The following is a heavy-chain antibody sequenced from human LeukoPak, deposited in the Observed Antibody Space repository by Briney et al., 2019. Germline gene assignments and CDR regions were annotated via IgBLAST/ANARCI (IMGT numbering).Heavy chain of an antibody. CDR1: GFTLSSYE. Sequence: GGSLRLSCTVSGFTLSSYEMSWIRQAPGKGLVWVSRINSDGSSTSYADSVRGRFSISRDNAKNTLYLQMNSLRAEDTAVYYCARGLSGYASSLGYWGQGTLVTVSA. CDR3: ARGLSGYASSLGY. D-gene: IGHD6-6*01. J-gene: IGHJ4*02. V-gene: IGHV3-74*01. CDR2: INSDGSST.